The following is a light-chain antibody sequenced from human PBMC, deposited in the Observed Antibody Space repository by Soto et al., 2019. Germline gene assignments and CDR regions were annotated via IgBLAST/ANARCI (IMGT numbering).Light chain of an antibody. CDR2: GAS. V-gene: IGKV3-20*01. CDR3: HQYGSSPLLT. CDR1: QSVSSSY. J-gene: IGKJ4*01. Sequence: EIVLTRSPGTLSLSPGERATLSCRASQSVSSSYLAWYQQKPGQAPRLLIYGASSRATGIPDRFSGSGSGTDFTLTISRLEPEDFAVYYCHQYGSSPLLTFGGGTKVEIK.